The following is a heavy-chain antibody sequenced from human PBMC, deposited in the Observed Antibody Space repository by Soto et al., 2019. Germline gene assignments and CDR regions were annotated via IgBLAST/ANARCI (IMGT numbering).Heavy chain of an antibody. D-gene: IGHD3-9*01. CDR1: GFTFDDYA. Sequence: PGGSLRLSCAASGFTFDDYAMHWVRQAPGKGLEWVSGISWNSGSIGYADSAKGRFTISRDNAKNSLYLQMNSLRAEDTALYYCAKGAYILTGSPFDPWGQGTLVTVSS. CDR2: ISWNSGSI. V-gene: IGHV3-9*01. J-gene: IGHJ5*02. CDR3: AKGAYILTGSPFDP.